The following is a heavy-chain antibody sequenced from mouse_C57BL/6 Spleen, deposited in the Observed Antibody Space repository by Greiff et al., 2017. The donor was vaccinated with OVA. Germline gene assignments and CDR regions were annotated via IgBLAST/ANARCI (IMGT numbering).Heavy chain of an antibody. Sequence: EVQLQESGAELVKPGASVKLSCTASGFNIKDYYMHWVKQRTEQGLEWIGRIDPEDGETKYAPKFQGKATITADTSSNTAYLQLSSLTSEDTAVYYCAREPITTVVAPYYFDYWGQGTTLTVSS. CDR2: IDPEDGET. CDR3: AREPITTVVAPYYFDY. J-gene: IGHJ2*01. V-gene: IGHV14-2*01. CDR1: GFNIKDYY. D-gene: IGHD1-1*01.